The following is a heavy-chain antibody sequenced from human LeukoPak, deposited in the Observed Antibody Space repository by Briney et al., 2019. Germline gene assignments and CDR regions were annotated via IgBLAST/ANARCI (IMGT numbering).Heavy chain of an antibody. CDR1: GGTFSSYA. Sequence: SVKVSCKASGGTFSSYAISWVRQAPGQGLEWMGRIIPILGIANYAQKFQGRVTITADESTSTAYMELSSLRSEDTAVYYCARDDSSGNPTYWGQGTLVTVSS. CDR3: ARDDSSGNPTY. CDR2: IIPILGIA. J-gene: IGHJ4*02. D-gene: IGHD3-22*01. V-gene: IGHV1-69*04.